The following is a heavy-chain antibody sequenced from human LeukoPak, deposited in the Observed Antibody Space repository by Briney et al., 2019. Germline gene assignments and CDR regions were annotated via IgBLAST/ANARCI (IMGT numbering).Heavy chain of an antibody. D-gene: IGHD3-10*01. J-gene: IGHJ5*02. Sequence: GGSLRLSYAASGFTFSSYAMHWVRQAPGKGLEWVAFIRYDGSNKFYPDSVKGRFTISRDNSKNTLYLQMNSLRAEDTAVYYCAKDSRARQFGEFLSRAPQYNWFDPWGQGTLVTVSS. CDR3: AKDSRARQFGEFLSRAPQYNWFDP. CDR2: IRYDGSNK. CDR1: GFTFSSYA. V-gene: IGHV3-30*02.